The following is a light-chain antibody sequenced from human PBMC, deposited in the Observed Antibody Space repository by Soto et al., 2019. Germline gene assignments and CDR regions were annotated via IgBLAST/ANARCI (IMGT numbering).Light chain of an antibody. CDR2: DAS. V-gene: IGKV1-33*01. Sequence: DIQMTQSPSSLSASVGDRVTITCQASQDISNYLNWYQQKPGKAPKLLIYDASNLETGVPSRFSGSESETDFTFTISSLQPEDIATYYCQQYDNLPPYTFGQGTKLEIK. CDR3: QQYDNLPPYT. J-gene: IGKJ2*01. CDR1: QDISNY.